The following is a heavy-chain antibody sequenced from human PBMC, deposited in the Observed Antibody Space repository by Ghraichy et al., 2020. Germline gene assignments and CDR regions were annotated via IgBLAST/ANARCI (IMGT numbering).Heavy chain of an antibody. CDR3: AKEFLSGPLLTLDY. Sequence: GGSLRLSCAASGLTFSNYAMSWVRQAPGKGLEWVSAISGSGGKTYYADSVKGRFTISRDNSMNTLNLQMNSLRAEDTAIYYCAKEFLSGPLLTLDYWGLGTLVSVSS. D-gene: IGHD3-3*01. V-gene: IGHV3-23*01. J-gene: IGHJ4*02. CDR1: GLTFSNYA. CDR2: ISGSGGKT.